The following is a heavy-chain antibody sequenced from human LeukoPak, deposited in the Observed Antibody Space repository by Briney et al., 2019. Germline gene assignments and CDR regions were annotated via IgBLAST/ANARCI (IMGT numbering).Heavy chain of an antibody. CDR3: VRDYGDTGTRDAFYFDY. Sequence: SETLSLTCTVSGGSISSYYRSWIRQPAGKGLEWIGRIYTSGSTNYNPSLKSRVTMSVDTSKNQFSLKLSSVTAADTAVYYCVRDYGDTGTRDAFYFDYWGQGTLVTVSS. J-gene: IGHJ4*02. CDR2: IYTSGST. D-gene: IGHD1-1*01. CDR1: GGSISSYY. V-gene: IGHV4-4*07.